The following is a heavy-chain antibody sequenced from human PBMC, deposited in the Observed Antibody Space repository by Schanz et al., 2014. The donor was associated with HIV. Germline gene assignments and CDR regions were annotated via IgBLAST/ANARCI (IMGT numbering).Heavy chain of an antibody. J-gene: IGHJ2*01. V-gene: IGHV3-30*18. Sequence: QVQLVESGGGVVQPGRSLRLSCVASGFSFDSFGMHWVRQAPGKGLEWVAVISHNGNNDYYAESVKGRFTISRDNSKNTLYLQMNSLGAEDTAVYYCAKVAIHSSGWLPFDYWGRGTLVTVSS. CDR3: AKVAIHSSGWLPFDY. CDR2: ISHNGNND. CDR1: GFSFDSFG. D-gene: IGHD6-19*01.